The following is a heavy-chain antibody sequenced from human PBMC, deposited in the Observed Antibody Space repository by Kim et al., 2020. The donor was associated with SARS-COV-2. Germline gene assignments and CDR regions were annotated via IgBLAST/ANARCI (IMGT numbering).Heavy chain of an antibody. CDR2: SGTT. D-gene: IGHD3-16*01. J-gene: IGHJ4*02. CDR3: ARFGWGAF. V-gene: IGHV4-59*12. Sequence: SGTTSYNPSLKGRVAISRDTSRSHFSLRLTSVTAADTAVYYCARFGWGAFWGQGTLVTVSS.